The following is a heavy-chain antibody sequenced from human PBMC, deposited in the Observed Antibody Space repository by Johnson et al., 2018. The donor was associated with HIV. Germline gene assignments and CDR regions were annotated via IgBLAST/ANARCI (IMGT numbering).Heavy chain of an antibody. CDR1: GFTFDDYT. Sequence: VQLVESGGVVVQPGGSLRLSCAASGFTFDDYTMHWVRQAPGKGLEWVSGINWNGGSTGYADSVKGRFTISRDNAKNSLYLQMHSLRAEDTALYYCARSYYDFAPIGPAFDLWGQGTMVTVSS. CDR2: INWNGGST. J-gene: IGHJ3*01. CDR3: ARSYYDFAPIGPAFDL. V-gene: IGHV3-20*04. D-gene: IGHD3-3*01.